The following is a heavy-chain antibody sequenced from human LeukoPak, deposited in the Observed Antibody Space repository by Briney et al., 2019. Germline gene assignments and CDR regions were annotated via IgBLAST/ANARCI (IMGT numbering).Heavy chain of an antibody. J-gene: IGHJ4*02. CDR3: ARPYGGYSYGFFDY. D-gene: IGHD5-18*01. Sequence: GGSLRLSCAASGFSSIGYNMNWVRQAPGKGLEWVSYISGSSSTIYYADSVKGRFTISRDNAKNSLYLQMNSLRAEDTAVYYCARPYGGYSYGFFDYWGQGTLVTVSS. CDR2: ISGSSSTI. CDR1: GFSSIGYN. V-gene: IGHV3-48*01.